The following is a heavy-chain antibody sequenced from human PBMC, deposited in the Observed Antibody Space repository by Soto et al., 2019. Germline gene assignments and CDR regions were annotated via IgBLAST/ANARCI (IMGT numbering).Heavy chain of an antibody. V-gene: IGHV3-30-3*01. CDR2: ISYDGSNK. J-gene: IGHJ6*02. CDR3: ARSHGYYSYAVDV. CDR1: GITFSNYA. Sequence: QVQLVESGGGVVQPGRSLRLSCAASGITFSNYAIHWVRQAPGKGLEWVATISYDGSNKYYADSVKGRFTISRDNSKNTLYLQMPSLRVEDTAVYYGARSHGYYSYAVDVWGQGTMVSLSS.